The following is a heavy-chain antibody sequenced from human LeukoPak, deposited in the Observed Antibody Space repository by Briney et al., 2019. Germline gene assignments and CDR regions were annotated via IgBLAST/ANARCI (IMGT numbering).Heavy chain of an antibody. J-gene: IGHJ3*02. CDR2: IYTSGST. V-gene: IGHV4-61*02. CDR3: ARGARDDSSGYYTGYAFDI. Sequence: SETLSLTCTVSGRSISSGSYYWSWIRQPAGKGLEWIGRIYTSGSTTYIPSPKSRVTISVAVSKNQFSLKLSSVTAADTAVYYCARGARDDSSGYYTGYAFDIWGQGTMVTVSS. D-gene: IGHD3-22*01. CDR1: GRSISSGSYY.